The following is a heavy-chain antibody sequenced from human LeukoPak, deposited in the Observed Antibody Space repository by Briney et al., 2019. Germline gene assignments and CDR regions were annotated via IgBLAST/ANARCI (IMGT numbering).Heavy chain of an antibody. CDR2: ISGSGGSI. V-gene: IGHV3-23*01. Sequence: TGGSLRLSCAASGFAFTSYAMNWVRQAPGKGLEWVSVISGSGGSIYYTESVKGRFTISKDKAKNTMDLQMNSLRAEDTAVYYCAREVYSYPWYPHRGGFDFWGQGTMVTVSS. D-gene: IGHD3-16*02. CDR1: GFAFTSYA. J-gene: IGHJ3*01. CDR3: AREVYSYPWYPHRGGFDF.